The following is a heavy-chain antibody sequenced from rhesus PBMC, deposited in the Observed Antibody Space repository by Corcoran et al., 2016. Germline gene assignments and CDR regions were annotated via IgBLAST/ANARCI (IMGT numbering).Heavy chain of an antibody. D-gene: IGHD1-14*01. CDR1: GGSISSHY. CDR2: IYGSSGST. Sequence: QVQLQESGPGLVTPSETLSLTCAVSGGSISSHYWSWIRQPTGKGLEWIGYIYGSSGSTYYNPPLKRRVTISTDTSKNQFSLKLSSVTAADTAVDYCARDNGWNDWGAFDFWGQGLRVTVSS. J-gene: IGHJ3*01. V-gene: IGHV4-165*01. CDR3: ARDNGWNDWGAFDF.